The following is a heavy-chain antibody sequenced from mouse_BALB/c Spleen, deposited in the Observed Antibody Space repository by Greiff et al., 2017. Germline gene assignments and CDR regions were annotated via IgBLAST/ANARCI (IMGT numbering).Heavy chain of an antibody. CDR1: GYTFTDYA. CDR2: ISTYSGNT. D-gene: IGHD2-1*01. Sequence: QVQLQQSGPELVRPGVSVKISCKGSGYTFTDYAMHWVKQSHAKSLEWIGVISTYSGNTNYNQKFKGKATMTVDKSSSTAYMELARLTSKDSAIYYCARSGGNYLYYAMDYWGQGTSVTVSS. J-gene: IGHJ4*01. CDR3: ARSGGNYLYYAMDY. V-gene: IGHV1-67*01.